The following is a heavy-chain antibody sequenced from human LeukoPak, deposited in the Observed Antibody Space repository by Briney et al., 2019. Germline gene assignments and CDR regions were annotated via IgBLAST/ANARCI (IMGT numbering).Heavy chain of an antibody. J-gene: IGHJ4*02. V-gene: IGHV1-24*01. Sequence: ASVKVSCKVSGYTLTELSLHWVRQAPGKGLEWMGRFDPEDGETIYARKFQGRVTMTEDTSTDTAYMELSSLRSEDTAVYYCARGYCSGGSCYHFDSWGQGTLLIVSS. CDR3: ARGYCSGGSCYHFDS. CDR1: GYTLTELS. D-gene: IGHD2-15*01. CDR2: FDPEDGET.